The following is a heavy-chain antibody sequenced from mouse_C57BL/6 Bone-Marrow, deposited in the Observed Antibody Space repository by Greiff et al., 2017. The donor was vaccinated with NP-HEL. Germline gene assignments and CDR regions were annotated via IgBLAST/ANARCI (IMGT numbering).Heavy chain of an antibody. D-gene: IGHD3-2*02. CDR2: IDPSDSYT. Sequence: QVQLQQPGAELVKPGASVKLSCKASGYTFTSYWMQWVKQRPGPGLEWIGEIDPSDSYTNYNQKFKGKATLTVDTSSSTAYMQLSSLTSDDSAVYYCARSTAQGFYWGQGTTLTVSS. V-gene: IGHV1-50*01. J-gene: IGHJ2*01. CDR1: GYTFTSYW. CDR3: ARSTAQGFY.